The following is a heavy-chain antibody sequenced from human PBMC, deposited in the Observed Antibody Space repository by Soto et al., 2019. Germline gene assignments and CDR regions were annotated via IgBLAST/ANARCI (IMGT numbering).Heavy chain of an antibody. J-gene: IGHJ6*02. CDR1: GFTFSNAW. D-gene: IGHD2-2*01. CDR3: RLVPAAMYYYYYGMDV. V-gene: IGHV3-15*01. CDR2: IKSKTDGGTT. Sequence: GGSLRLSCAASGFTFSNAWMSWVRQAPGKGLEWVGRIKSKTDGGTTDYAAPVKGRFTISRDDSKNTLYLQMNSLKTEDTAVYYCRLVPAAMYYYYYGMDVWGQGTTVTVSS.